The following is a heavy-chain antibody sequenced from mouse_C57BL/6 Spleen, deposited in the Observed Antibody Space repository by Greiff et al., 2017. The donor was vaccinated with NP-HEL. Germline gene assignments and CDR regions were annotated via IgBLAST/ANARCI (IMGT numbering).Heavy chain of an antibody. CDR2: VSSGSSTF. V-gene: IGHV5-17*01. J-gene: IGHJ4*01. Sequence: EVMLVESGGGLVKPGGSLKLSCAASGFTFSDYGMHWVRQAPEKGLEWVAYVSSGSSTFYYADTVTGRFPISSDNAKNTLFLQMTSLRSEDTAMYYCARSWGYYYAMDYWGQGTSVTVSS. CDR3: ARSWGYYYAMDY. CDR1: GFTFSDYG. D-gene: IGHD4-1*01.